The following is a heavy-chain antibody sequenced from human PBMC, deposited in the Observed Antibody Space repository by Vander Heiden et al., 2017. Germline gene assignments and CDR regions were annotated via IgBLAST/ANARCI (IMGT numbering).Heavy chain of an antibody. V-gene: IGHV3-23*01. J-gene: IGHJ4*02. D-gene: IGHD1-26*01. CDR2: ISGSGDIT. Sequence: EVQLLESGGGLVQPGGSLRLSCAASGFTFRRHVMNWVRQAPGKGLEWVSAISGSGDITYYADSVKGRFTISRDNSKNTLYLQMNSLRAEDTAVYYCAKQMWELTFEYWGQGTLVTVPS. CDR1: GFTFRRHV. CDR3: AKQMWELTFEY.